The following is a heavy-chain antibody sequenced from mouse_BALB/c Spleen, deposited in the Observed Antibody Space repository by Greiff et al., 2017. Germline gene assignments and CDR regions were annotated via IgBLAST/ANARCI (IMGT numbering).Heavy chain of an antibody. D-gene: IGHD2-3*01. V-gene: IGHV3-6*02. CDR2: ISYDGSN. CDR1: GYSITSGYY. J-gene: IGHJ4*01. CDR3: ARWLLRSYYAMDY. Sequence: EVQLQESGPGLVKPSQSLSLTCSVTGYSITSGYYWNWIRQFPGNKLEWMGYISYDGSNNYNPSLKNRISITRDTSKNQFFLKLNSVTTEDTATYYCARWLLRSYYAMDYWGQGTSVTVSS.